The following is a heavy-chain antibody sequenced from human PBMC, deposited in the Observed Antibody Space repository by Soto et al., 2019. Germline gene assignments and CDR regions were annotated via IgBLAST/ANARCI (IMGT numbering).Heavy chain of an antibody. V-gene: IGHV3-33*01. CDR2: IWYDGSNK. CDR1: GFPFSSYG. Sequence: QVQLVESGGGVVQPGRSLRLSCAASGFPFSSYGMHWVRQAPGKGLDWVAVIWYDGSNKDYAESVKGRFTISRDNSKNTLDLQMNSLRADDTAVYYCASSINWGQGTLVTVSS. J-gene: IGHJ4*02. CDR3: ASSIN.